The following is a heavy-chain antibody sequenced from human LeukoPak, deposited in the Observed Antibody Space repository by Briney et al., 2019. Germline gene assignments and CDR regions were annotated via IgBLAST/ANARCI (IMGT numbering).Heavy chain of an antibody. CDR3: ARDPGYSYGFYFGY. CDR1: GYTFISYG. V-gene: IGHV1-18*01. CDR2: ISAYNGDT. D-gene: IGHD5-18*01. J-gene: IGHJ4*02. Sequence: EASVKVSCKASGYTFISYGISWVRQAPGQGLEWMGWISAYNGDTNYAQKLQGRVTMTTDTSTSTAYMELRSLRSDDTAVYYCARDPGYSYGFYFGYWGQGTLVTVSS.